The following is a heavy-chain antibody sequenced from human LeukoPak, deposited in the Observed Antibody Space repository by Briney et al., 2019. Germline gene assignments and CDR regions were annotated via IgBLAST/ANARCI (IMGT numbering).Heavy chain of an antibody. CDR2: INSNSGGT. D-gene: IGHD6-13*01. V-gene: IGHV1-2*02. CDR1: GYTFTGYY. Sequence: ASVKVSCKASGYTFTGYYIHWVRQAPGQGLEWMGWINSNSGGTNYAPKFQGRVTMTRDTSISTAYMELSSLRSDDTAVYYCARADYTNSWSGFDIWGQGTMVTVSS. J-gene: IGHJ3*02. CDR3: ARADYTNSWSGFDI.